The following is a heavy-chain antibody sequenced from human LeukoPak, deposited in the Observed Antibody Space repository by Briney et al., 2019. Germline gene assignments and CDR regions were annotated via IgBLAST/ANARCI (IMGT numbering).Heavy chain of an antibody. J-gene: IGHJ4*02. D-gene: IGHD3-22*01. CDR2: THYSGTG. CDR3: ARVRFYDTTGYSTSYYLDY. Sequence: PSETLSLTCAVCGGPIIASYWSWIRQPPGKGLEWIGYTHYSGTGNYNPSLKSRVTISIDTSKNRFSLRLTSVTAADTAVYYCARVRFYDTTGYSTSYYLDYWGQGALVTVSS. V-gene: IGHV4-59*01. CDR1: GGPIIASY.